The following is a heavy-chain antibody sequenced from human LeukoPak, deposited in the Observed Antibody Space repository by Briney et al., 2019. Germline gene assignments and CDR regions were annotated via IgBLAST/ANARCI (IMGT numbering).Heavy chain of an antibody. CDR2: VYTGGIT. D-gene: IGHD2-21*02. V-gene: IGHV3-53*01. CDR1: GFTVSSSY. J-gene: IGHJ4*02. Sequence: AGGSLRLSCAASGFTVSSSYMSWVRQAPGKGLEWVSVVYTGGITYYADSVKGRFTISRDNSKNTLYLQMNSLRAEDTAVYYCARGYGYCGGVCYDYWGQGGLVGVSS. CDR3: ARGYGYCGGVCYDY.